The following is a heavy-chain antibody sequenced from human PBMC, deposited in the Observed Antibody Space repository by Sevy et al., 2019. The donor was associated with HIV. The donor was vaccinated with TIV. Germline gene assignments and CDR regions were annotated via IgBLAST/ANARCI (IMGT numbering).Heavy chain of an antibody. CDR3: AKTDRISALGQFDY. J-gene: IGHJ4*02. CDR2: IGGSGDIT. Sequence: GGSLRLSCAASGFTFSRFAMSWVRQAPGKGLEGASIIGGSGDITYYEQSVKGRFTISRDNSKNTLSLQMNSLRAEDTAIYFCAKTDRISALGQFDYWGQGTLVTVSS. CDR1: GFTFSRFA. V-gene: IGHV3-23*01. D-gene: IGHD6-13*01.